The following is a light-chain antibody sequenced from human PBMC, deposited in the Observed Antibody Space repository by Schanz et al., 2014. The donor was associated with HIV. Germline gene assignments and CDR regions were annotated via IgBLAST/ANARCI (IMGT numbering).Light chain of an antibody. CDR2: GAS. CDR3: QYFGNSGGT. CDR1: QSVGSF. Sequence: EIVLTQSPATLSVTPGERATLSCRASQSVGSFLAWYQQKPGQAPRLLIYGASTRVTGIPARFSGSGSGTEFTLTISSLEPEDFAVYYCQYFGNSGGTFGGGTKVEIK. V-gene: IGKV3-15*01. J-gene: IGKJ4*01.